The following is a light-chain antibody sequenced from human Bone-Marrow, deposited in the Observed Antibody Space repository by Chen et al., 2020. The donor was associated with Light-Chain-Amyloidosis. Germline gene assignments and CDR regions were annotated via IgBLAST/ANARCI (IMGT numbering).Light chain of an antibody. J-gene: IGLJ2*01. Sequence: SYELTQPPSVSVSTGQTARITCSGDDLPTKYAYGYQQNPGQAPVLVIHRDTERPSGISERFSGSSSGTTATLTISGVQAEDEADYHCQSADSSGTYEVIFGGGTKLTVL. V-gene: IGLV3-25*03. CDR2: RDT. CDR1: DLPTKY. CDR3: QSADSSGTYEVI.